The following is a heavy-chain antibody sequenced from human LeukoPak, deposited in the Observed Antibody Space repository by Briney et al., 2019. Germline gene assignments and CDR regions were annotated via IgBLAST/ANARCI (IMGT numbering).Heavy chain of an antibody. J-gene: IGHJ3*01. CDR3: ARDRVSPYSGYYSEAFDL. CDR2: VSFTGST. CDR1: GGSINSYF. D-gene: IGHD5-12*01. V-gene: IGHV4-59*01. Sequence: KPSETLSLTCTVSGGSINSYFWSWIRQPPGKGLEWIGYVSFTGSTNYNPSLRNRVTISVDTSKNQFSLKLTSVTAADTAMYFCARDRVSPYSGYYSEAFDLWGQGTMVTVSS.